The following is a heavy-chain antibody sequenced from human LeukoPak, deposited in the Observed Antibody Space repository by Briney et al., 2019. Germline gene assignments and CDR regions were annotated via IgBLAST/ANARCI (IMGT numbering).Heavy chain of an antibody. V-gene: IGHV3-30-3*01. CDR3: ARPIDNGSGSYYFDY. D-gene: IGHD3-10*01. J-gene: IGHJ4*02. CDR2: ISYDGSNE. CDR1: GFTFSYYA. Sequence: QPGRSLRLSCAASGFTFSYYAMHWVRQAPGKGLEWVAVISYDGSNEYYADSVKGRLTISRDNSKNTLSLQMNTLRPEDTAVYYCARPIDNGSGSYYFDYWGQGTLVTVSS.